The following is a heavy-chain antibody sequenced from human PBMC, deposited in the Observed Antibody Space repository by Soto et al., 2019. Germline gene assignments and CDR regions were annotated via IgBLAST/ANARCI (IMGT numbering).Heavy chain of an antibody. CDR3: ARSSHSTVTPFDY. Sequence: QVQLQESGPGLVKPSQTLSLTCTVSGGSISSGGYYWSWIRQHPGKGLEWIGYIYYSGSTYYNPSLTRRVTISIHTSKNQSSLQLSSVTAADTAVYYCARSSHSTVTPFDYWGEGTLVPVSS. CDR1: GGSISSGGYY. D-gene: IGHD4-17*01. V-gene: IGHV4-31*03. CDR2: IYYSGST. J-gene: IGHJ4*02.